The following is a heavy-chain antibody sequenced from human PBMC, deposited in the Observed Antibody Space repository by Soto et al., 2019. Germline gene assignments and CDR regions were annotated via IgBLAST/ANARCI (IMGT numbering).Heavy chain of an antibody. CDR1: GGSIDKNY. J-gene: IGHJ2*01. D-gene: IGHD6-25*01. Sequence: QVQLQESGPRLVKPSETLSLTCTVSGGSIDKNYWSWIRQPPGKGLEWIGYIYYSGSTNYNPSLKSRVTIAQDTSEINFSLKSTSVTASDTAVYYCARAACTRDSGYYWFFDIWGRGTLGTVSS. V-gene: IGHV4-59*01. CDR3: ARAACTRDSGYYWFFDI. CDR2: IYYSGST.